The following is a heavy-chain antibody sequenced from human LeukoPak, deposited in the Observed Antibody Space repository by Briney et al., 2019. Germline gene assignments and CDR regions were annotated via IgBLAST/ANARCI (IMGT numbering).Heavy chain of an antibody. D-gene: IGHD2-2*01. CDR2: MNPNSDNT. J-gene: IGHJ4*02. V-gene: IGHV1-8*01. CDR3: ARVDIVVVEFFDY. Sequence: ASVKVSCKASGYTFTSYDINWVRQATGQGLEWMGWMNPNSDNTGYAQKFQGRVTMTRNTSISTAYMELSSLRSEDTAVYYCARVDIVVVEFFDYWGQGTLVTVSS. CDR1: GYTFTSYD.